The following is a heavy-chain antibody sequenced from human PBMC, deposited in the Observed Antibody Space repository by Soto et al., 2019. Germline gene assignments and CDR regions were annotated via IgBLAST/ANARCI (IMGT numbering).Heavy chain of an antibody. CDR2: IYYSGST. D-gene: IGHD1-7*01. CDR1: GGSIRGYY. Sequence: SGTLSLTCPVPGGSIRGYYRSLIRQPPGKGLEWIGYIYYSGSTNYNPSLKSRVTISVDTSKNQFSLKLSSVTAADTAVYYCARNYGHAFDIWGQGTMVTVSS. V-gene: IGHV4-59*01. CDR3: ARNYGHAFDI. J-gene: IGHJ3*02.